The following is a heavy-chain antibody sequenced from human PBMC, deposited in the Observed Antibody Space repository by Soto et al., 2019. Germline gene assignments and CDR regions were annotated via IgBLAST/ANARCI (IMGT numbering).Heavy chain of an antibody. CDR3: ARVREKGYDSSGYYSWYFDD. CDR1: GGSISSGGYY. Sequence: SETLSLTCTVSGGSISSGGYYWSWIRQHPGKGLEWIGYIYYSGSTYYNPSLKSRVTISVDTSKNQFSLKLSSVTAADTAVYYCARVREKGYDSSGYYSWYFDDWGQGTLVTVSS. D-gene: IGHD3-22*01. J-gene: IGHJ4*02. V-gene: IGHV4-31*03. CDR2: IYYSGST.